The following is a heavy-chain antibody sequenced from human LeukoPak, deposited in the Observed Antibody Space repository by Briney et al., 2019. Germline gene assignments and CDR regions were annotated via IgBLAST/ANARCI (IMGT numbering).Heavy chain of an antibody. D-gene: IGHD6-19*01. V-gene: IGHV3-7*03. Sequence: GGPLRLSCAASGFTFSSYWMSWVRQAPGKGLEWVANIREDESEKYYMDSVKGRFTISRDNAENSLYLQMNSLRAEDTAVYYCARARWPTRSGWNYFDYWGQGTLVTVSS. CDR2: IREDESEK. J-gene: IGHJ4*02. CDR1: GFTFSSYW. CDR3: ARARWPTRSGWNYFDY.